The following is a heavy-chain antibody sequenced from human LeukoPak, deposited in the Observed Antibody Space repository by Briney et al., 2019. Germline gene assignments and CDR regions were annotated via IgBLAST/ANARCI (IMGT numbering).Heavy chain of an antibody. CDR3: ARLRYLGYCSSTSCYP. Sequence: GGSLRLSCAASGFTFSSYAMHWVRQAPGKGLEYVSAISSNGGSTYYANSVKGRFTISRDNSKNTLYLQMGSLRAEDMAVYYCARLRYLGYCSSTSCYPWGQGTLVTVSS. D-gene: IGHD2-2*01. CDR1: GFTFSSYA. V-gene: IGHV3-64*01. CDR2: ISSNGGST. J-gene: IGHJ5*02.